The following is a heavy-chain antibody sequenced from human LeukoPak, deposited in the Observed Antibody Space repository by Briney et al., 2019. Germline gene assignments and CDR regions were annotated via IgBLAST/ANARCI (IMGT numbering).Heavy chain of an antibody. V-gene: IGHV3-23*01. CDR1: GFTFSSHA. CDR2: ISTGGGTT. D-gene: IGHD4-17*01. Sequence: GGSLRLSCAASGFTFSSHAMSWVRQAPGKGLEWVLGISTGGGTTYYADSVKGRFTISRDNSKNTLYLQMNSLTAEDTAVYYCAKDWAYGDYPLNYWGQGTLVTVSS. CDR3: AKDWAYGDYPLNY. J-gene: IGHJ4*02.